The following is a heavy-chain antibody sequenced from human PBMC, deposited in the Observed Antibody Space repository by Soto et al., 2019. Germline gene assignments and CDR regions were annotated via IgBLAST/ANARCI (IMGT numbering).Heavy chain of an antibody. D-gene: IGHD1-7*01. J-gene: IGHJ3*02. CDR1: GYSFTGYY. CDR3: ARENSNAFDI. Sequence: ASVKVSCKASGYSFTGYYIHWVRQAPGQGLERMGWINPNSGDTNYAQKFQGRVTMTRDTSISTAYMELSRLRSDDTAIYYCARENSNAFDIWGQGTMVTVSS. CDR2: INPNSGDT. V-gene: IGHV1-2*02.